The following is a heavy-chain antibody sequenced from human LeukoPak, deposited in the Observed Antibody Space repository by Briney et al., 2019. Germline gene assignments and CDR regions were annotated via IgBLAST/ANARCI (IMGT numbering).Heavy chain of an antibody. CDR3: ARDRDDSSGMGGLWFDP. CDR1: GFAFSSYA. CDR2: IKQDGSEK. Sequence: PGGSLRLSCAASGFAFSSYAMSWVRQAPGKGREWVANIKQDGSEKYYVDSVKGRFTISRDNAKNSLYLQMNSLRAEDTAVYYCARDRDDSSGMGGLWFDPWGQGTLVTVSS. D-gene: IGHD3-22*01. V-gene: IGHV3-7*01. J-gene: IGHJ5*02.